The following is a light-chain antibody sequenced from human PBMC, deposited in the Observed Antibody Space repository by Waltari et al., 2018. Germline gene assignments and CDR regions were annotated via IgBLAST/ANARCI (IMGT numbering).Light chain of an antibody. CDR2: KAS. CDR3: QQYSTYPLT. J-gene: IGKJ4*01. CDR1: QSIDDW. Sequence: DIQMTQSPSTLSASVGDRVTIACRASQSIDDWLAWYQQKPGKAPNHVIYKASCLKRGVPSRFSGSGSRTEFTLTINSLQPDDFATYYCQQYSTYPLTFGGGTKVEI. V-gene: IGKV1-5*03.